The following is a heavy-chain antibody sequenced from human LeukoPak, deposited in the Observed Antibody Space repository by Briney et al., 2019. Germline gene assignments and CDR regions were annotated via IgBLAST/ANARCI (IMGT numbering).Heavy chain of an antibody. J-gene: IGHJ4*02. CDR1: GFTFSSYG. CDR2: ISYDGSNK. V-gene: IGHV3-30*18. Sequence: PGGSLRLSCAASGFTFSSYGMHWVRQAPGKGLEWVAVISYDGSNKYYADSVKGRFTISRDNSKNTLYLQMNSLRAEDTAVYYCAKSSIAAAGTPGYFDYWGQGTLVTVSS. D-gene: IGHD6-13*01. CDR3: AKSSIAAAGTPGYFDY.